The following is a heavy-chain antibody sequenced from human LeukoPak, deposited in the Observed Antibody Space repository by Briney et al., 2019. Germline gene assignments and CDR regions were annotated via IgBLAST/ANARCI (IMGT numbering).Heavy chain of an antibody. Sequence: PGGSLRLSCAASGFSFSNYAMSWVRQAPGKGLEWVSAISDSGRYTFYTDSVKGRFTVSRDNSKNTLYLQVNSLKTEDTAVYYRTRPAVVTRVDAFDIWGQGTMVTVSS. D-gene: IGHD4-23*01. CDR1: GFSFSNYA. CDR3: TRPAVVTRVDAFDI. V-gene: IGHV3-23*01. J-gene: IGHJ3*02. CDR2: ISDSGRYT.